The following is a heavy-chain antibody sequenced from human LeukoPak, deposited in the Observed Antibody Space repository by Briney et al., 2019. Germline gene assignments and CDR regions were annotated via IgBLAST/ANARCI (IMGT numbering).Heavy chain of an antibody. CDR3: ARLLYSSGWYSAFDI. CDR2: IYYSGTT. Sequence: SETLSLTCTVSGGSVSSGNYYWGWIRQPPGEGLEWIGSIYYSGTTYYNPSLKSRVTISVDTSKNQFSLRLSSVTAADTAVYYCARLLYSSGWYSAFDIWGQGTMVTVSS. J-gene: IGHJ3*02. V-gene: IGHV4-39*01. D-gene: IGHD6-19*01. CDR1: GGSVSSGNYY.